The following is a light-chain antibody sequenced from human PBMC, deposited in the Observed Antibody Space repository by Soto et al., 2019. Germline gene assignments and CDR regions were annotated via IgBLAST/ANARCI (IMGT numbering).Light chain of an antibody. V-gene: IGKV1-5*01. Sequence: DIQMTQSPSTLSASVGDRVTITGRASQTISSWLAWYQQKPGKAPKLLIYAASSLQSGVPSRFSGSGSGTDFTLTISSLQPEDFAVYYCQQRSNWPPFTFGQGTRLEIK. J-gene: IGKJ5*01. CDR2: AAS. CDR1: QTISSW. CDR3: QQRSNWPPFT.